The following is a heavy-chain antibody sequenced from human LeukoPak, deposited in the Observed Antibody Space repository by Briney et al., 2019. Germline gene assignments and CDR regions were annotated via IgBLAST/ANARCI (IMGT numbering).Heavy chain of an antibody. D-gene: IGHD3-22*01. J-gene: IGHJ3*02. CDR1: GFTFSSYW. V-gene: IGHV3-74*01. CDR2: INSDGSST. CDR3: ASSAGVLVVGAFDI. Sequence: GGSLRLSCAASGFTFSSYWMHWVRQAPGKGLVWVSRINSDGSSTSYADSVKGRFTISRDNAKNTLYLQMNSLRAEDTAVYYCASSAGVLVVGAFDIWGQGTMVTVSS.